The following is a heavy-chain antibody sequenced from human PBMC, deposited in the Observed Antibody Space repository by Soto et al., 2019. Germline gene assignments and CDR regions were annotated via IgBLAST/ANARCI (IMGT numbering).Heavy chain of an antibody. CDR1: VISFSSSG. J-gene: IGHJ4*02. CDR2: IWHDGNKK. Sequence: PEGSLSLSCSASVISFSSSGMHWIRQPPVQGLKRVAVIWHDGNKKYYGDSGRGRFTISRDNSKNTLYLEMNSLRAEDTAVYYCGVDTHGLLEYWGQGTPVNV. V-gene: IGHV3-33*03. CDR3: GVDTHGLLEY. D-gene: IGHD5-18*01.